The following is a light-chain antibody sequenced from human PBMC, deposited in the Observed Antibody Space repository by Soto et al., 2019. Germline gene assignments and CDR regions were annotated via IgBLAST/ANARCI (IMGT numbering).Light chain of an antibody. CDR3: SSKTSSRTPFV. CDR2: EVN. V-gene: IGLV2-14*01. CDR1: SSDVGGYNY. Sequence: QSVLTQPASVSGSPGQWITISCTGTSSDVGGYNYVSWYQQHPGNAPRLMIYEVNNRPSGVPNRFSGSKSGNTASLTISGLQAEDEADYYCSSKTSSRTPFVFGTGTKVTVL. J-gene: IGLJ1*01.